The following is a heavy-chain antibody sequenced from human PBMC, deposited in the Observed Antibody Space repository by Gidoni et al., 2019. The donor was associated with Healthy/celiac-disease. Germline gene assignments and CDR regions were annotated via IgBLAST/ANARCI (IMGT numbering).Heavy chain of an antibody. V-gene: IGHV3-23*01. J-gene: IGHJ6*02. CDR3: AKSGMDSSGWYGNYYYYGMDV. D-gene: IGHD6-19*01. Sequence: EVQLLESGGGLVQPGGSLRLSCAASGFTFSSYAMTWVRQAPGKGLEWVSAISGSGGSTYYADSVKGRFTISRDNSKNTLYLQMNSLRAEDTAVYYCAKSGMDSSGWYGNYYYYGMDVWGQGTTVTVSS. CDR1: GFTFSSYA. CDR2: ISGSGGST.